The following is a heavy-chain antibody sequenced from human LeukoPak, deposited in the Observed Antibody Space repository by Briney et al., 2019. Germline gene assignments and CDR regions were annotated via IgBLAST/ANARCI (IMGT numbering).Heavy chain of an antibody. J-gene: IGHJ4*02. CDR2: INEDGSST. V-gene: IGHV3-74*01. Sequence: GGSLRLSCAASGFTSSNYWMHWVRQAPGKGLVWVSRINEDGSSTTYADSVKGRFTISRDNAKNTLYLQMNSLRAEDTAVYYCARDSNGPDYWGQGTLVTVSS. CDR1: GFTSSNYW. CDR3: ARDSNGPDY. D-gene: IGHD2-8*01.